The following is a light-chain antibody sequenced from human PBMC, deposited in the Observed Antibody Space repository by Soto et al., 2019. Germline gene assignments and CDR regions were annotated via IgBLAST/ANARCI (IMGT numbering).Light chain of an antibody. Sequence: QAALTQAPSASETPGQRVTISCSGRSSNIGRNSISWYQQFPGTAPKLLIYNTNQRPAGVPDRFSGSKSGTSASLAIRGLQSDDEADYYCATWDDSLNAVFGGGTQLTVL. V-gene: IGLV1-44*01. CDR3: ATWDDSLNAV. CDR1: SSNIGRNS. CDR2: NTN. J-gene: IGLJ2*01.